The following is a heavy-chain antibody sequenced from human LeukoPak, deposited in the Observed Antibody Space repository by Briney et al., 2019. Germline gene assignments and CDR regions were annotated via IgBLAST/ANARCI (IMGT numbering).Heavy chain of an antibody. J-gene: IGHJ6*02. D-gene: IGHD3-22*01. CDR3: ARHYYDSSGYAHSYYYGMDV. CDR2: IYYSGST. CDR1: GGSISSYH. V-gene: IGHV4-59*08. Sequence: PSETLSLTCTVSGGSISSYHWSWIRQPPGKGLEWIRYIYYSGSTNYNPSLKSRVTISVDTSKNQFTLKLSSVTAADTAVYYCARHYYDSSGYAHSYYYGMDVWGQGTTVTVSS.